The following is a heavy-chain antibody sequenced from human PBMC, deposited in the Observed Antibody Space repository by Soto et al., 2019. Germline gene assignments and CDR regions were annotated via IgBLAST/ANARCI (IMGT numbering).Heavy chain of an antibody. D-gene: IGHD2-2*01. V-gene: IGHV3-48*03. Sequence: PGGSLRLSCAASGFTPSDYEMNWVRQASGKGLEWVSYISSSGGTIYYADSVKGRFTISRDNAKSSLYLQMNSLRAEDTAIYYCARYCSSIRCYQCGMDVWGQGTPVTVSS. CDR3: ARYCSSIRCYQCGMDV. J-gene: IGHJ6*02. CDR2: ISSSGGTI. CDR1: GFTPSDYE.